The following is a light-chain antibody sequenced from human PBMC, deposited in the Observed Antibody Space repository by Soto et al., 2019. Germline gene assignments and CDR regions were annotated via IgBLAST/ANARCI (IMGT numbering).Light chain of an antibody. V-gene: IGKV3-20*01. J-gene: IGKJ2*01. CDR2: GGS. Sequence: EIVLTQSPGTLSLSPGERATLSCRASQSISSSYLAWYQQRPGQAPRLLIYGGSSRATGIPDRFSGSGSGTDFTLTINRLEPADFAVYYCHCHQYGVSPVYTLGQGTKLESK. CDR3: HQYGVSPVYT. CDR1: QSISSSY.